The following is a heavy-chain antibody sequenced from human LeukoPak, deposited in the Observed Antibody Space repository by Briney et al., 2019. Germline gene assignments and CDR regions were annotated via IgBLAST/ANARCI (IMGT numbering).Heavy chain of an antibody. D-gene: IGHD3-10*01. CDR1: GPFIKTYY. CDR2: ISDSGNT. J-gene: IGHJ4*02. V-gene: IGHV4-59*01. Sequence: SETLSLTCTVSGPFIKTYYWSWIRQVPGKGLEWIGHISDSGNTNYNPSLKSRVTILADTSKSQFSLKLNSVTAADTAVYFCATRRGFELFFDLWGQGTRVTVSS. CDR3: ATRRGFELFFDL.